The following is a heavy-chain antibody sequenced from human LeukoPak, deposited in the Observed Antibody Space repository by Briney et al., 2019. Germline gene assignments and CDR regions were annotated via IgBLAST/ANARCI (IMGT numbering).Heavy chain of an antibody. CDR2: LYSGSNT. D-gene: IGHD2-21*02. Sequence: PGGSLRLSCAASGFTVSSNYMSWVRQAPGKGLEWVSLLYSGSNTFYADSVKGRFTISRDNSKNTLYLQMNSLRAEDTAVYYCATSGGDRSADAFDIWGQGTMVTASS. CDR1: GFTVSSNY. CDR3: ATSGGDRSADAFDI. J-gene: IGHJ3*02. V-gene: IGHV3-53*01.